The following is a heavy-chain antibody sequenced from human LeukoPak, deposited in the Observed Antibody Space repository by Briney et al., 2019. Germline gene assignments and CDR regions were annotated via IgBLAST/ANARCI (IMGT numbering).Heavy chain of an antibody. D-gene: IGHD3/OR15-3a*01. CDR3: ARVLAIFGLDTTDFYMDV. V-gene: IGHV4-59*11. CDR1: GASISSHY. J-gene: IGHJ6*03. Sequence: SETLSLTCAVSGASISSHYWSWIRQPPGKGLEWIGYTSGSISDNPSLKSRVAVSVDPSQNQVSLSLTSATAADTAVYYCARVLAIFGLDTTDFYMDVWGKGTTVTVSS. CDR2: TSGSI.